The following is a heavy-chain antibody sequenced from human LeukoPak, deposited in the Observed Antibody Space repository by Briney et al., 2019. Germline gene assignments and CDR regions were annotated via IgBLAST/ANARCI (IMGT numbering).Heavy chain of an antibody. V-gene: IGHV1-69*05. Sequence: SVSVSCKASGGTFSSYAISWVRQAPGEGLEWMGGIIPIFGTANYAQKFQGRVSTTTDESTTTAYMELTSLRSEATAVYYCARHKTIQLWPPFDYWGQGTLVTVSS. CDR1: GGTFSSYA. CDR2: IIPIFGTA. CDR3: ARHKTIQLWPPFDY. J-gene: IGHJ4*02. D-gene: IGHD5-18*01.